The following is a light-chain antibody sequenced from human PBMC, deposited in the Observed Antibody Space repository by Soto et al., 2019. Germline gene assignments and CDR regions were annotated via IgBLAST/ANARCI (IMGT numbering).Light chain of an antibody. V-gene: IGKV1-39*01. CDR2: AAS. Sequence: DIQMTQAPSSLPASVVDRVTITCRASQTIGNYLNWYQQKPGKAPKLLIYAASSLQSGVPSRFSGSGSGTDFTFTISSLQPEDFATYFCQQSFSTPLTFGGGTKVDIK. J-gene: IGKJ4*01. CDR1: QTIGNY. CDR3: QQSFSTPLT.